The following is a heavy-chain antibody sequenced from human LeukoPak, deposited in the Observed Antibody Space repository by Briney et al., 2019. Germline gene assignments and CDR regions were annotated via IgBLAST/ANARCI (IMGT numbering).Heavy chain of an antibody. D-gene: IGHD5-24*01. V-gene: IGHV3-30*18. J-gene: IGHJ4*02. CDR1: GFIFRTYG. CDR3: AKDRRRIEKATVFDY. Sequence: GRSLRLSCAASGFIFRTYGMHWVRQAPGKGLEWVAFISYDGSSKKYADSVRGRFSISRDNTKNSLYLQMNSLRPEDTGLYFCAKDRRRIEKATVFDYWGQGTLVTVSS. CDR2: ISYDGSSK.